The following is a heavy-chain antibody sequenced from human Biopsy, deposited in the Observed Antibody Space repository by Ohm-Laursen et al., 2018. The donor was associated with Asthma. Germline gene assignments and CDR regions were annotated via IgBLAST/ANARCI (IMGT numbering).Heavy chain of an antibody. CDR3: AGGRYCSDASCLYGMDV. V-gene: IGHV3-11*01. D-gene: IGHD2-15*01. CDR2: IGIKGTSI. J-gene: IGHJ6*02. CDR1: GMSVSDYY. Sequence: SLRLSCAASGMSVSDYYMTWLRQTPGKGPEWLSHIGIKGTSIYYADSVKGRFTISRDNAKNSLFLQMNGLRADDTAVYFCAGGRYCSDASCLYGMDVWGQGTTVSVSS.